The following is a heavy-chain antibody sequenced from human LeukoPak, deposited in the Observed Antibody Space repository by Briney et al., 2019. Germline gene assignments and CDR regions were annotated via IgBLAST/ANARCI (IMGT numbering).Heavy chain of an antibody. CDR2: IIPVFGTL. V-gene: IGHV1-69*06. CDR1: GGTFRTNA. J-gene: IGHJ2*01. CDR3: VRGEHSSSWSVYWYFDL. D-gene: IGHD6-13*01. Sequence: SVKVSCKASGGTFRTNAINWVRQAPGQGLEWMGGIIPVFGTLKVAQKFQGRVTITADKSTSTAYMELNSLISEDTAVYYCVRGEHSSSWSVYWYFDLWGRGTLVTVSS.